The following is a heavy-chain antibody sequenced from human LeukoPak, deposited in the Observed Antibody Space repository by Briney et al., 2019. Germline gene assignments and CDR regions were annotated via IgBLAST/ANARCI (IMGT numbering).Heavy chain of an antibody. V-gene: IGHV1-2*02. J-gene: IGHJ4*02. CDR2: VNPNSGGT. CDR1: GYTFAGYY. CDR3: AREVATAGFDY. D-gene: IGHD6-13*01. Sequence: ASVKVSCKASGYTFAGYYMHWVRQAPGQGLEWMGWVNPNSGGTNYAQKFQGRVTMTRDTSISTAYMELSRLRSDDTAVYYCAREVATAGFDYWGQGTLVTASS.